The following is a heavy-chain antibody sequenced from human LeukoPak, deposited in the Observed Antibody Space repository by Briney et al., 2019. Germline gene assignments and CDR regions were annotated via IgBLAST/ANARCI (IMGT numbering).Heavy chain of an antibody. CDR3: AREGWGPTSFDS. CDR2: TYYRSKWFN. CDR1: GDSVSSTRAS. Sequence: SQTLSLTCAIFGDSVSSTRASWNWIRQSPSRGPQWLGRTYYRSKWFNDYAVSVKSRIIITPDTSENQFSLHLNSVTPEDTAVYYCAREGWGPTSFDSWGQGTPVTVSS. J-gene: IGHJ4*02. D-gene: IGHD3-16*01. V-gene: IGHV6-1*01.